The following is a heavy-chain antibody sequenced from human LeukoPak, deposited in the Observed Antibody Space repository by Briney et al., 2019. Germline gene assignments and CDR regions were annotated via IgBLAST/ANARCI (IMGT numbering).Heavy chain of an antibody. V-gene: IGHV5-51*01. CDR3: ARHSGNYPPKDPRTYFDY. CDR2: IYPGDSDT. Sequence: GESLKISCKGSGYNFTTYWIGWVRQMPGEGLEWMGIIYPGDSDTRYSPAFQGQVTISADKSINTAYLRWSSLKASDTAMYYCARHSGNYPPKDPRTYFDYWGQGTLVTVSS. D-gene: IGHD1-26*01. CDR1: GYNFTTYW. J-gene: IGHJ4*02.